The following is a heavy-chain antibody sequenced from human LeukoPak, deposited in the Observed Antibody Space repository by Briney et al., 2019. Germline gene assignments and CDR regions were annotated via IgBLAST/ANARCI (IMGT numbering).Heavy chain of an antibody. CDR2: INSDGTST. J-gene: IGHJ5*02. Sequence: AGGSLRLSCAASGFTFSSYWMHWVRQAPGKGLVWVSRINSDGTSTRYADSVKGRFTISRDNAKNTLYLQMNSLRVEDTAVYYCAREVSGDSWYNWFDPWGQGTLVTVSS. D-gene: IGHD4-17*01. CDR1: GFTFSSYW. CDR3: AREVSGDSWYNWFDP. V-gene: IGHV3-74*01.